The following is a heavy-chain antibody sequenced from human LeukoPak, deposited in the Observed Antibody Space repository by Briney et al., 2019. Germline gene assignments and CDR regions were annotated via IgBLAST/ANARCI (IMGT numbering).Heavy chain of an antibody. CDR2: ISYDGSNK. Sequence: GGSLRLSCAASGFTFSTYGMHWVRQAPGKGLEWVAVISYDGSNKQYADSVKGRFTISRDNSKNTLYVEMNSLRAEDTAVYYCAIGPYYGSGTADYWGQGTLVIVSS. J-gene: IGHJ4*02. CDR3: AIGPYYGSGTADY. D-gene: IGHD3-10*01. V-gene: IGHV3-30*03. CDR1: GFTFSTYG.